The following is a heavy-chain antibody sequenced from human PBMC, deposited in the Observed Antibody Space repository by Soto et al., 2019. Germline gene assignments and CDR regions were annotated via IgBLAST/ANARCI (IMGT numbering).Heavy chain of an antibody. V-gene: IGHV3-23*01. J-gene: IGHJ6*02. Sequence: GGSLRLSCAASGFTFSSYAMSWVRQAPGKGLEWVSAISGSGGSTYYADSVKGRFTISRDNSKNTLYLQMNSLRAEDTAVYYCAKELAVAEHYYYYGMDVWGQGTTVTVSS. CDR3: AKELAVAEHYYYYGMDV. CDR2: ISGSGGST. D-gene: IGHD6-19*01. CDR1: GFTFSSYA.